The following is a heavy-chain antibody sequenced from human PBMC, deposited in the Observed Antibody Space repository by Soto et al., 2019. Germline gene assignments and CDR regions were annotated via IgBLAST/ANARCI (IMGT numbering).Heavy chain of an antibody. D-gene: IGHD3-22*01. Sequence: GGSLRLSCAASGFTFSSYAMSWVRQAPGKGLEWVSAISGSGGSTYYADSVKGRFTISRDNSKNTLYLQMNSLRAEDTAVYYCAKAQYYYYYDSSGYPLDYWGQGTLVTVSS. CDR2: ISGSGGST. V-gene: IGHV3-23*01. CDR1: GFTFSSYA. CDR3: AKAQYYYYYDSSGYPLDY. J-gene: IGHJ4*02.